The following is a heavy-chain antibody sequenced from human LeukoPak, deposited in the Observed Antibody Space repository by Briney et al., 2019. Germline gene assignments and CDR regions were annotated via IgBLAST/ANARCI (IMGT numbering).Heavy chain of an antibody. V-gene: IGHV3-53*04. CDR2: IYSGGST. D-gene: IGHD6-13*01. CDR3: VISGVGIAAAGNLDV. CDR1: GFTVSSNY. Sequence: GGSLRLSCAASGFTVSSNYMSWVRQAPGKGLEWVSVIYSGGSTYYADSVKGRFTISRHNSKNTLYLQMNSLRAEDTAVYYCVISGVGIAAAGNLDVWGQGTTVTVSS. J-gene: IGHJ6*02.